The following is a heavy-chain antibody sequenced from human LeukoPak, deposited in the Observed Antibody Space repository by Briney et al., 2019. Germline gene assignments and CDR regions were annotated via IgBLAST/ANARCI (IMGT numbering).Heavy chain of an antibody. J-gene: IGHJ4*02. CDR3: AKQVCGGDCYYCFDY. V-gene: IGHV3-23*01. Sequence: PGGSLRLSCAGSGFTFARHALTWVRQAPGKGLEWVSAISGSGGSTYYADSVKGRFTISRDNSKNTLYLQMNTLRAEDTAVYYCAKQVCGGDCYYCFDYWGQGTLVTVSS. D-gene: IGHD2-21*02. CDR2: ISGSGGST. CDR1: GFTFARHA.